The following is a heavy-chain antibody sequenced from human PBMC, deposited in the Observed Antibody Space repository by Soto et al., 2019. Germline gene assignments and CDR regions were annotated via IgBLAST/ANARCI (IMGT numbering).Heavy chain of an antibody. D-gene: IGHD3-22*01. V-gene: IGHV3-72*01. J-gene: IGHJ4*02. Sequence: PGGSLRLSCVGSGFTFSDHHMDWVRQAPGKGLEWVGRIRNKAYSYTTEYAAPVEGRFTISRDHSKNEMYLQMNSLQTEDTAVYYCARVGITTYYFDTWGQGTLVTVSS. CDR1: GFTFSDHH. CDR3: ARVGITTYYFDT. CDR2: IRNKAYSYTT.